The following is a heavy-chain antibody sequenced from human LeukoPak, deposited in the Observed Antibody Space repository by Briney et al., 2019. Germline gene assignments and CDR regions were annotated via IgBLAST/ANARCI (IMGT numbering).Heavy chain of an antibody. CDR3: ARDLEWDRYYYYGMDV. J-gene: IGHJ6*02. Sequence: GGSLRLSCAASGFSVSNNYMNWVRQAPGKGLEWVANIKQDGSEKYYVDSVKGRFTISRDNAKNSLYLQMNCLRAEDTAVYYCARDLEWDRYYYYGMDVWGQGTTVTVSS. CDR2: IKQDGSEK. CDR1: GFSVSNNY. V-gene: IGHV3-7*03. D-gene: IGHD3-3*01.